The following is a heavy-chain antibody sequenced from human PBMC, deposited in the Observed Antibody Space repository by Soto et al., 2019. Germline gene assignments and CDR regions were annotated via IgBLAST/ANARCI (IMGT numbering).Heavy chain of an antibody. D-gene: IGHD6-6*01. V-gene: IGHV3-11*01. CDR2: ISSTGSTP. CDR3: ARGQKLVATWLVS. J-gene: IGHJ5*01. CDR1: GFPFSDSY. Sequence: GGSLRLSCAASGFPFSDSYMAWIRQAPGKGLEEIATISSTGSTPYYADSVKGRFTISRDNAQNSLYLEMNNLRAEDTAVYYCARGQKLVATWLVSWGQGILVTGSS.